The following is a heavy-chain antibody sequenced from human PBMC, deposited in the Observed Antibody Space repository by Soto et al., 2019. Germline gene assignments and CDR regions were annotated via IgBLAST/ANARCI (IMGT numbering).Heavy chain of an antibody. CDR1: GGTFSSYT. CDR3: ARDLKGSRWFDP. J-gene: IGHJ5*02. D-gene: IGHD3-10*01. V-gene: IGHV1-69*08. CDR2: IIPILGIA. Sequence: QVQLVQSGAEVKKPGSSVKVSCKASGGTFSSYTISWVRQAPGQGLEWMGRIIPILGIANYAQKFQGRVTITADKSTSTAYMELSSLRSEDTAVYYCARDLKGSRWFDPWGQGTLVTVSS.